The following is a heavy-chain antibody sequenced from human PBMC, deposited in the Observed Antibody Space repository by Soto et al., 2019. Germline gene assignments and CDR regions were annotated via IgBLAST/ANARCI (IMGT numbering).Heavy chain of an antibody. CDR1: GFAFSTYY. CDR2: IKQDGGEK. CDR3: ARGDGYSGYDA. D-gene: IGHD5-12*01. V-gene: IGHV3-7*04. Sequence: EVQLVESGGGLVQPGGSLRLSCAASGFAFSTYYMSWVRQAPGKGLEWVANIKQDGGEKHYMDSVKGRFTISRDNAKNSLYLQMNSLRAEDTAVYYCARGDGYSGYDAWGQGTLVTVSS. J-gene: IGHJ5*02.